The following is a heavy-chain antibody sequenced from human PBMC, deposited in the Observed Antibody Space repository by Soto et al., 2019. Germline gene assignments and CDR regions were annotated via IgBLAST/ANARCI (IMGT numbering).Heavy chain of an antibody. CDR2: IYYSGST. Sequence: SETLSLTCTVSGGSVSSGSYYWSWIRQPPGKGLEWIGYIYYSGSTNYNPSLKSRVTISVDTSKNQFSLKLSSVTAADTAVYYCARDGIMITYGGVIGRYGMDVWGQGTTVTVSS. CDR1: GGSVSSGSYY. V-gene: IGHV4-61*01. CDR3: ARDGIMITYGGVIGRYGMDV. D-gene: IGHD3-16*02. J-gene: IGHJ6*02.